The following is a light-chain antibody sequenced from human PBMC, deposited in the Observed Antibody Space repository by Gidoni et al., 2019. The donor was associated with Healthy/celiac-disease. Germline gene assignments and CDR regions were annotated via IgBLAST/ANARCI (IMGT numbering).Light chain of an antibody. CDR1: QSVSSN. CDR3: QQYNNWPPNT. CDR2: GAS. V-gene: IGKV3-15*01. J-gene: IGKJ2*01. Sequence: EIVMTQSPATLSVSPGERATLSCRASQSVSSNLAWYQQKPGQAPRLPIYGASTRATGIPARFSGSGSGTEFTLTISSLQSEDFAVYYCQQYNNWPPNTFXXXTKLEIK.